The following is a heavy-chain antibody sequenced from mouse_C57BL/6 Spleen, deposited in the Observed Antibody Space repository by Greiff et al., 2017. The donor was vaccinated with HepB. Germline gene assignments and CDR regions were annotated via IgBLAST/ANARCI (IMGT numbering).Heavy chain of an antibody. CDR2: ISSGSSTI. D-gene: IGHD2-5*01. CDR1: GFTFSDYG. Sequence: EVKLVESGGGLVKPGGSLKLSCAASGFTFSDYGMHWVRQAPEKGLEWVAYISSGSSTIYYADTVKGRFTISRDNAKNTLFLQMTSLRSEDTAMYYCARDSNYDWYFDVWGTGTTVTVSS. V-gene: IGHV5-17*01. J-gene: IGHJ1*03. CDR3: ARDSNYDWYFDV.